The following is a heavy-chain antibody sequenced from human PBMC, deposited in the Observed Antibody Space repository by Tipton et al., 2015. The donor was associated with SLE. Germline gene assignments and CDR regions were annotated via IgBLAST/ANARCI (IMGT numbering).Heavy chain of an antibody. D-gene: IGHD6-19*01. Sequence: TLSLTCAVYGGSFSGYYWSWIRQPPGKGLEWIGEINHSGSTNYNPSLKSRVTISVDTPKNQFSLKLGSVTAADTAVYYCARGWGYSSVWSKWPFDNWGQGNLVTVSS. CDR3: ARGWGYSSVWSKWPFDN. CDR1: GGSFSGYY. J-gene: IGHJ4*02. CDR2: INHSGST. V-gene: IGHV4-34*01.